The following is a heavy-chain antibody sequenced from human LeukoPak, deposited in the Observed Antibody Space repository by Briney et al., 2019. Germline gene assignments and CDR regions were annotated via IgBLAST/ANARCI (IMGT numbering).Heavy chain of an antibody. CDR1: GGSISSSSYY. CDR2: IYYSGST. D-gene: IGHD3-9*01. Sequence: SETLSLTCTVSGGSISSSSYYWGWIRQPPGKGLEWIGSIYYSGSTYYNPSLKSRVTISVDTSKNQFSLKLSSVTAADTAVYYCARHNSAPRCILTDTFDYWGQGTLVTVSS. J-gene: IGHJ4*02. V-gene: IGHV4-39*01. CDR3: ARHNSAPRCILTDTFDY.